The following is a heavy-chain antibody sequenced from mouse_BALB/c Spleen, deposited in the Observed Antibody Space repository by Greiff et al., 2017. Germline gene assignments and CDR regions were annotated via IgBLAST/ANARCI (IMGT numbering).Heavy chain of an antibody. D-gene: IGHD4-1*01. CDR2: IDPENGNT. V-gene: IGHV14-1*02. J-gene: IGHJ2*01. CDR1: GFNIKDYY. Sequence: EVKLEESGAELVRPGALVKLSCKASGFNIKDYYMHWVKQRPEQGLEWIGWIDPENGNTIYDPKFQGKASITADTSSNTAYLQLSSLTSEDTAVYYCDNWDDYFDYWGQGTTLTVSS. CDR3: DNWDDYFDY.